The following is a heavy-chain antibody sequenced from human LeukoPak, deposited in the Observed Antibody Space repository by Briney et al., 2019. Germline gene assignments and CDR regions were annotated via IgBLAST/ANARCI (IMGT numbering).Heavy chain of an antibody. D-gene: IGHD1-1*01. V-gene: IGHV3-23*01. CDR3: ARGTKQSQPVH. Sequence: GGSLRLSCAASGFTFSSYAMSWVRQAPGKGLEWVSTISGSGGSTYYADSVKGRFTISRDSFKNTLYLQMNSLRAEDTAVYYCARGTKQSQPVHWGQGTLVTVSS. CDR2: ISGSGGST. CDR1: GFTFSSYA. J-gene: IGHJ4*02.